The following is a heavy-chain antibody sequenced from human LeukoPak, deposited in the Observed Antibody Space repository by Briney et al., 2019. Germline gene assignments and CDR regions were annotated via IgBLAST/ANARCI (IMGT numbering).Heavy chain of an antibody. CDR2: ISSSGSNK. J-gene: IGHJ4*02. V-gene: IGHV3-11*01. Sequence: GGSLRLSCAASGITFSNYYMTRIRQAPGKGLEWVSYISSSGSNKYYADSVKGRFTISRDNAKNSLYLQMNSLRAEDTAVYYCARDILGSRAVYYFDYWGQGTLVTVSS. D-gene: IGHD1-26*01. CDR3: ARDILGSRAVYYFDY. CDR1: GITFSNYY.